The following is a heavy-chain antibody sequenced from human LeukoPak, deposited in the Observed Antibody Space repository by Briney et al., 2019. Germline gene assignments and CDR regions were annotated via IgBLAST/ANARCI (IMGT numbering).Heavy chain of an antibody. CDR1: GGSINTRDYY. V-gene: IGHV4-39*07. Sequence: SETLSLTCHVSGGSINTRDYYWSWLRQHPGKGLEWIGYISNSGHSYNNPSLKSRVTISVDTSKNQFSLKLSSVTAADTAVYYCARVRGAFDYWGQGTLVTVSS. D-gene: IGHD3-10*01. J-gene: IGHJ4*02. CDR3: ARVRGAFDY. CDR2: ISNSGHS.